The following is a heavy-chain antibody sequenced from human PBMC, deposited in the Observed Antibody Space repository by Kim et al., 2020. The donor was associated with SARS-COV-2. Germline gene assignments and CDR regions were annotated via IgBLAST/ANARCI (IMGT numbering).Heavy chain of an antibody. CDR2: IYYSGST. CDR3: ARAYYYGAPGYGMDV. V-gene: IGHV4-59*01. D-gene: IGHD3-10*01. CDR1: GGSISSYY. J-gene: IGHJ6*02. Sequence: SETLSLTCTVSGGSISSYYWSWIRQPPGKGLEWIGYIYYSGSTNYNPSLKSRVTISVDTSKNQFSLKLSSVTAADTAVYYCARAYYYGAPGYGMDVWGQGTTVTVSS.